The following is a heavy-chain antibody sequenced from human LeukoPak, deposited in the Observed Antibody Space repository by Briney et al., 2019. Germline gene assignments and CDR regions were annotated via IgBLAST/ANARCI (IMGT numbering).Heavy chain of an antibody. Sequence: QPGGSLRLSCAASGFTFSSYGMSWVRQAPGKGLEWVSAISGSGGSTYYADSVKGRFTISRDNSKNTLYLQMNSLRAGDTAVYYCASLIAAAVLDYWGQGTLVTVSS. D-gene: IGHD6-13*01. CDR3: ASLIAAAVLDY. V-gene: IGHV3-23*01. CDR1: GFTFSSYG. J-gene: IGHJ4*02. CDR2: ISGSGGST.